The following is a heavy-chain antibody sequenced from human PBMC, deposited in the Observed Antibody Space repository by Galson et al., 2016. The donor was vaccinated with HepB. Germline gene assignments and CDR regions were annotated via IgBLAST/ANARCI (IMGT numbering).Heavy chain of an antibody. CDR3: ARNPIATTQFDY. CDR2: INAGNGNT. Sequence: SVKVSCKASGYTFTTYAIHWVRQAPGQRLEWMGWINAGNGNTRYSQSFQGRVTIIRDTSASTAYMELSSLRSEDTAVYYCARNPIATTQFDYWGQGTLVTVSS. J-gene: IGHJ4*02. CDR1: GYTFTTYA. V-gene: IGHV1-3*01. D-gene: IGHD1-7*01.